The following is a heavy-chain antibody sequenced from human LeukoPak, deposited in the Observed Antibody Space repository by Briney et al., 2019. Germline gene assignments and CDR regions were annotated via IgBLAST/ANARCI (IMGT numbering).Heavy chain of an antibody. D-gene: IGHD3-22*01. CDR2: IYTSGST. CDR3: ARASYSYDINGWVPFDY. Sequence: PSQTLSLTWTVSGNSISSGDNYWSWIRQPAGKGPEWIGRIYTSGSTNYNPSLKSRVTISGDTSKNQFSLRLSSVTAADTAVYYCARASYSYDINGWVPFDYWGQGTLVTVSS. V-gene: IGHV4-61*02. J-gene: IGHJ4*02. CDR1: GNSISSGDNY.